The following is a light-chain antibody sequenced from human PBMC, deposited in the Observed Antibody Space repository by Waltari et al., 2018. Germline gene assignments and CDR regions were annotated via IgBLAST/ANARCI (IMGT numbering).Light chain of an antibody. CDR3: QQYNSYSLLS. CDR1: QSISKW. Sequence: DIQMTQSPSTLSASVGDRVIFRCRASQSISKWLVWYQQKPGKAPKLLIYKASTLESGVPSRFSGNGSGTEFTLTISSLQPEDFATYYCQQYNSYSLLSFGGGTKVEIK. CDR2: KAS. V-gene: IGKV1-5*03. J-gene: IGKJ4*01.